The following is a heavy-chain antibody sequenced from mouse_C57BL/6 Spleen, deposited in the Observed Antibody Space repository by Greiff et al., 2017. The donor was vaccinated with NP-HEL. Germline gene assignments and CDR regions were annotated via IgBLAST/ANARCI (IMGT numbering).Heavy chain of an antibody. Sequence: EVKLMESGGGLVKPGGSLKLSCAASGFTFSDYGMHWVRQAPEKGLEWVAYISSGSSTIYYADTVKGRFTISRDNAKNTLFLQMTSLRSEDTAMYYCARGALRYWYFDVWGTGTTVTVSS. D-gene: IGHD1-1*01. CDR3: ARGALRYWYFDV. V-gene: IGHV5-17*01. J-gene: IGHJ1*03. CDR2: ISSGSSTI. CDR1: GFTFSDYG.